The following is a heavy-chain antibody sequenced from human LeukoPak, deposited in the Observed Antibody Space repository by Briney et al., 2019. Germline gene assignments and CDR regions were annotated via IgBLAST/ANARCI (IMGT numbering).Heavy chain of an antibody. J-gene: IGHJ4*02. CDR1: GYTFTGYY. CDR2: INPNSGGT. CDR3: ARVPGYCSSTSCPYYFDY. Sequence: ASVEVSCKASGYTFTGYYMHWVRQAPGQGLEWMGWINPNSGGTNYAQKFQGWVTMTRDTSISTAYMELSRLRSNDTAVYYCARVPGYCSSTSCPYYFDYWGQGTLVTVSS. V-gene: IGHV1-2*04. D-gene: IGHD2-2*01.